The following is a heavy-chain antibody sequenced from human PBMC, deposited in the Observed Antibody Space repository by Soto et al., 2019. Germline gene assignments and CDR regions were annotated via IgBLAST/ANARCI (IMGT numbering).Heavy chain of an antibody. CDR3: ARECSLTYYYYGIDV. D-gene: IGHD2-15*01. CDR2: INTNTGNP. CDR1: GYTFTSYA. J-gene: IGHJ6*02. Sequence: ASVKVSCKASGYTFTSYAMNWVRQAPGQGLEWMGWINTNTGNPTYAQGFTGRFVFSLDTSVSTAYLQICSLKAEDTAVYYCARECSLTYYYYGIDVWGQGTTVTVSS. V-gene: IGHV7-4-1*01.